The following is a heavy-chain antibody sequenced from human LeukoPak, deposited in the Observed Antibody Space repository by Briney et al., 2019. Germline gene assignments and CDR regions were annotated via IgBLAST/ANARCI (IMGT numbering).Heavy chain of an antibody. Sequence: PSETLSPTCAVYGGSFSGYYWSWIRQPPGKGLEWIGEINHSGSTNYNPSLKSRVTISVDTSKNQFSLKLSSVTAADTAVYYCARSVVATSRGYYYGMDVWGQGTTVTVSS. CDR1: GGSFSGYY. J-gene: IGHJ6*02. CDR3: ARSVVATSRGYYYGMDV. D-gene: IGHD5-12*01. CDR2: INHSGST. V-gene: IGHV4-34*01.